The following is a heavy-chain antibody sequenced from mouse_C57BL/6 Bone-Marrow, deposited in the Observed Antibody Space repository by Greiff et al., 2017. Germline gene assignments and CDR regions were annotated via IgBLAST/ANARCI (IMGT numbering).Heavy chain of an antibody. V-gene: IGHV1-47*01. CDR2: FHPYNDDT. J-gene: IGHJ2*01. Sequence: QVQLQQSGAELVKPGASVKMSCKASGYTFTTYPIDWMKQNPGQSLEWIGNFHPYNDDTKYNEKFKGKATLTVDKSSNTVYLELSRLTSDDSAVYYCARSRTFFYYFDYWGQGTTLTVSS. CDR1: GYTFTTYP. D-gene: IGHD1-1*01. CDR3: ARSRTFFYYFDY.